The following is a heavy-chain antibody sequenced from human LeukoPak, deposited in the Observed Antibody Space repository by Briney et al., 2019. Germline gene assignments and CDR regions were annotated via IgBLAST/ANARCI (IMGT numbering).Heavy chain of an antibody. Sequence: SETLSLTCAVYGGSFSGYYWSWIRQPPGKGLEWIGEINHSGSTNYNPSLKSRVTISVDTSKNQFSLKLSSVTAADTAVYYCARGAAAAGTALGYWGQGTLVIVSS. J-gene: IGHJ4*02. CDR3: ARGAAAAGTALGY. CDR1: GGSFSGYY. D-gene: IGHD6-13*01. CDR2: INHSGST. V-gene: IGHV4-34*01.